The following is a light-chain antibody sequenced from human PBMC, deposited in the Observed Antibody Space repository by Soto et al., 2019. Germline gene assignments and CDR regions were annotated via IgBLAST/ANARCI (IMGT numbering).Light chain of an antibody. V-gene: IGKV1-5*03. Sequence: MTQSPSTLSASVGDRVTITCRASQSINTWLAWYQHKPGKAPKLLIYKASSLEGGVPSRFSGSGSGTEFTLTISSLQPDDFATYYCQQYNTYSRTFGQGTKVETK. J-gene: IGKJ2*02. CDR3: QQYNTYSRT. CDR1: QSINTW. CDR2: KAS.